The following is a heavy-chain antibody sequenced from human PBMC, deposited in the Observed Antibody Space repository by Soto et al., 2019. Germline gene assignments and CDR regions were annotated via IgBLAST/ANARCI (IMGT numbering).Heavy chain of an antibody. D-gene: IGHD6-19*01. Sequence: QLQLQESGPGLVKPSETLSLTCSVSGGTISSGRNFWGWIRQPPGKGLEWIGNIYYRGSTYYNPSLKSGVTIFVDTSKDQFSLRMTSVTAADTAVYYCARLGYASAWYHFDQWGQGTLVTVSS. CDR3: ARLGYASAWYHFDQ. J-gene: IGHJ4*02. CDR2: IYYRGST. CDR1: GGTISSGRNF. V-gene: IGHV4-39*01.